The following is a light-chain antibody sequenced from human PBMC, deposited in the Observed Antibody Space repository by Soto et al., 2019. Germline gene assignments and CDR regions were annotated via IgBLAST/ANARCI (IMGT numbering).Light chain of an antibody. CDR3: CSYAGSITFYV. CDR2: NGS. V-gene: IGLV2-23*01. CDR1: NSDVGSYNL. J-gene: IGLJ1*01. Sequence: QSALTQPASVSGSPGQSVTISCTGTNSDVGSYNLVSWYQQHPGKAPKLVIYNGSDRPSGVANRFSGSKSGNTASLTISGLQDDEAADYYCCSYAGSITFYVFGTGTKLTVL.